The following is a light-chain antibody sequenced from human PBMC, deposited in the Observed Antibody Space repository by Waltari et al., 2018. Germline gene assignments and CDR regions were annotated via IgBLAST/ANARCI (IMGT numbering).Light chain of an antibody. CDR3: QSYGATTVV. V-gene: IGLV6-57*03. CDR2: EDR. J-gene: IGLJ2*01. CDR1: SGRIVLNY. Sequence: FMLTQPHPVSESPGKTVSIPCPRSSGRIVLNYVYCYQQRPGSAPTMILYEDRQRPSGIPDRFSGSLDVSSNSAYLVISGLQTEDEADYYCQSYGATTVVFGGGTKLTVL.